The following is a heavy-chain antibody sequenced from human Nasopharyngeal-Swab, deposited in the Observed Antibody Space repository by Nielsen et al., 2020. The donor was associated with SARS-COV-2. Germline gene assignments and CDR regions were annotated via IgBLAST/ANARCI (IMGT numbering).Heavy chain of an antibody. J-gene: IGHJ6*03. CDR1: GFTVSSNY. V-gene: IGHV3-53*01. Sequence: GESLKISCAASGFTVSSNYMSWVRQAPGKGLEWVSVIYSGGSTYYADSVKGRFTISRDNAKNSLYLQMNSLRAEDTAVYYCARGIYYYYYYMDVWGKGTTVTVSS. CDR2: IYSGGST. CDR3: ARGIYYYYYYMDV.